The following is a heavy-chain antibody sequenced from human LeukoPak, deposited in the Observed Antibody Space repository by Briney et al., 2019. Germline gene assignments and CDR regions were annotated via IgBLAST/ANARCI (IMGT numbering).Heavy chain of an antibody. Sequence: PGGSLRLSCAAATFTFSIYWMSWVRQAPGKGLEWVANIRQDGSEIYYVDSVKGRFTISRDNAKNSLYLQMNSLRAEDTAVYYCARDPKRRDGYNYHWGQGTLVTVSS. CDR2: IRQDGSEI. D-gene: IGHD5-24*01. J-gene: IGHJ5*02. CDR1: TFTFSIYW. V-gene: IGHV3-7*01. CDR3: ARDPKRRDGYNYH.